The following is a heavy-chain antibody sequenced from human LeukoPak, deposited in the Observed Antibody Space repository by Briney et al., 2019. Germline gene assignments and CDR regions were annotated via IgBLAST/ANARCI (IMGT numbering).Heavy chain of an antibody. CDR3: AKNGRAYGDYLDY. CDR2: ISGSADST. V-gene: IGHV3-23*01. J-gene: IGHJ4*02. CDR1: GFTFSNYA. Sequence: GGSLRLSCAASGFTFSNYAMTWVRQAPGKGLEWVSGISGSADSTYYADSVKGRFTISRDNSKNTLYLQMNSLRAEDTAVYYCAKNGRAYGDYLDYWGQGTLVTVSS. D-gene: IGHD4-17*01.